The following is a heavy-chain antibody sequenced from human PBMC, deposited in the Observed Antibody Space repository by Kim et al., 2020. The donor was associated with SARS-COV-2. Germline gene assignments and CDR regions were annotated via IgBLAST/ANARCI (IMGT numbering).Heavy chain of an antibody. CDR2: IVVGSGNT. V-gene: IGHV1-58*01. J-gene: IGHJ3*02. Sequence: SVKVSCKASGFTFTSSAVQWVRQARGQRLEWIGWIVVGSGNTNYAQKFQERVTITRDMSTSTAYMELSSLRSEDTAVYYCAADLIEELFHAFDIWGQGTMVTVSS. D-gene: IGHD3-10*01. CDR1: GFTFTSSA. CDR3: AADLIEELFHAFDI.